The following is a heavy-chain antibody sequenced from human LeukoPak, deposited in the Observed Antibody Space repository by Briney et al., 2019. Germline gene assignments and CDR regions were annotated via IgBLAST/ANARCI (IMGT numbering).Heavy chain of an antibody. CDR3: ARVEVPRDVNDWYFDL. CDR2: LYHSGTT. V-gene: IGHV4-38-2*02. Sequence: SETLSLTCTVPGYSIANGFFCAWIRQPPGGGREGRRRLYHSGTTYYNTSLKSRISTSVATSKNQFSLKLRLVTAADTAVYYWARVEVPRDVNDWYFDLWGRGTLVTVSS. D-gene: IGHD2-21*01. CDR1: GYSIANGFF. J-gene: IGHJ2*01.